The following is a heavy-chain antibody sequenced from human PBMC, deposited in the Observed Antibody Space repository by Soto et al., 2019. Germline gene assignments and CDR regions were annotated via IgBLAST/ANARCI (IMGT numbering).Heavy chain of an antibody. V-gene: IGHV4-34*01. CDR3: ARVAPLYDFWSGHDKNWFAP. CDR1: GGSFSGYY. D-gene: IGHD3-3*01. CDR2: INHSGST. Sequence: SETLSLTCAVYGGSFSGYYWSWIRQPPGKGLEWIGEINHSGSTNYNPSLKSRVTISVDTSKNQFSLKLSSVTAADTAVYYCARVAPLYDFWSGHDKNWFAPWGQGTLVTVSS. J-gene: IGHJ5*02.